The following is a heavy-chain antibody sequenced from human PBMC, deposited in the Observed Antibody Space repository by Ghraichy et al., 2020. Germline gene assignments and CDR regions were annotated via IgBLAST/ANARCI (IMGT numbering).Heavy chain of an antibody. D-gene: IGHD6-25*01. Sequence: GGSLRLSCAASGFTVSSNYMSWVRQAPGKGLEWVSVIYSGGSTYYADSVKGRFTISRHNSKNTLYLQMNSLRAEDTAVYYCARDLRRPYYYGMDVWGQGTTVTVSS. V-gene: IGHV3-53*04. CDR3: ARDLRRPYYYGMDV. J-gene: IGHJ6*02. CDR2: IYSGGST. CDR1: GFTVSSNY.